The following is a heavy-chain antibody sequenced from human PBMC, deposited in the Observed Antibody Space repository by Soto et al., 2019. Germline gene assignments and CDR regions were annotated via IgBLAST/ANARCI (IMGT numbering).Heavy chain of an antibody. CDR2: ISSSSYI. Sequence: PGGSLRLFCAASGFTFSSYSMNWVRQAPGKGLEWVSSISSSSYIYYADSVKGRFTISRDNAKNSLYLQMNSLRAEDTAVYYCARALSRVGAFDIWGQGTMVTVSS. V-gene: IGHV3-21*01. CDR1: GFTFSSYS. D-gene: IGHD3-10*01. CDR3: ARALSRVGAFDI. J-gene: IGHJ3*02.